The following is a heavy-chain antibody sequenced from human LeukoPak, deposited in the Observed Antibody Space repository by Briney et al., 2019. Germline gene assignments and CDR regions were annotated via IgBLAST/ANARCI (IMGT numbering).Heavy chain of an antibody. CDR3: ARLHDYVCGSYRPRRYYYMDV. D-gene: IGHD3-16*02. CDR1: GGSFSGYY. V-gene: IGHV4-34*01. J-gene: IGHJ6*03. Sequence: KPSETLSLTCAVYGGSFSGYYWSWIRQPPGKGLEWIGEINHSGSTNYNPSLKSRVTISVDTSKNQFSLKLSSVTAADTAVYYCARLHDYVCGSYRPRRYYYMDVWGKGTTVTISS. CDR2: INHSGST.